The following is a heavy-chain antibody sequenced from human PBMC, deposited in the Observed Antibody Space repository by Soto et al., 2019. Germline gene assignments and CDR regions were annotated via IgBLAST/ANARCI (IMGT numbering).Heavy chain of an antibody. D-gene: IGHD6-13*01. CDR3: ARVDSSWPSLDYYYGMDV. J-gene: IGHJ6*02. CDR2: IWYDGSNK. CDR1: GFTFSSYG. V-gene: IGHV3-33*08. Sequence: PGGSLRLSCAASGFTFSSYGMHWVRQAPGKGLEWVAVIWYDGSNKYYADSVKGRFTISRDNSKNTLYLQMNSLRAEDTAVYYCARVDSSWPSLDYYYGMDVWGQGTTVTVSS.